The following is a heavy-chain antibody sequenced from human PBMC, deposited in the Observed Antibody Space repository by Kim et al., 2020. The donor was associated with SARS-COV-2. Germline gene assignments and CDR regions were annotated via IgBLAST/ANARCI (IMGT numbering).Heavy chain of an antibody. J-gene: IGHJ4*02. CDR3: ARPPYNLNYGWGLAPLLD. CDR1: GGSFSGYY. V-gene: IGHV4-34*01. CDR2: INHSGST. Sequence: SETLSLTCAVYGGSFSGYYWSWIRQPPGKGLEWIGEINHSGSTNYNPSLKSRVTISVDTSKNQFSLKLSSGTAADTALYYCARPPYNLNYGWGLAPLLDCGQGTLFTASS. D-gene: IGHD1-7*01.